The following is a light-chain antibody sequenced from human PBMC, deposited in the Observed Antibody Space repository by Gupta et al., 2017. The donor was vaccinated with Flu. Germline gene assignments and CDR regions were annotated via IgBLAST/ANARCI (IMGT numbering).Light chain of an antibody. CDR3: QQRSNWPPWT. CDR1: QRVISY. J-gene: IGKJ1*01. V-gene: IGKV3-11*01. Sequence: EIVLTQSPATLSLSQGERATLSCRASQRVISYLACYHQKTGQAPRLLIYDASNRATGIPARFSGSGSGTDFSLPISSLEPEDFAVHYCQQRSNWPPWTFGQGTKVEIK. CDR2: DAS.